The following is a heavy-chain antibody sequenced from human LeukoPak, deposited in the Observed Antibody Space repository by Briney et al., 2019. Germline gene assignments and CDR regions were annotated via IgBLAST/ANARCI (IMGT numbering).Heavy chain of an antibody. CDR1: GGSVSSSNW. V-gene: IGHV4-4*02. CDR2: IYHSGST. J-gene: IGHJ4*02. CDR3: ARVGIDRSDSLGY. Sequence: PSGTLSLTCAVSGGSVSSSNWWSWVRQPPGKGLEWIGEIYHSGSTNYNPSLKSRVTISVDKSKNQFSLKLSSVTAADTAVYYCARVGIDRSDSLGYWGQGTLVTVSS.